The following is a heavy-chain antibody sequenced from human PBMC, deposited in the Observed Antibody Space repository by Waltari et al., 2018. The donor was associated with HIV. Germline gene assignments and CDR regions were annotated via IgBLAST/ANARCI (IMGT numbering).Heavy chain of an antibody. V-gene: IGHV4-34*01. CDR3: ARLRVGATFEDALDI. Sequence: QVQLRQWGAGLLKPSETLSRTCAVYGGSFRGYYWSWVRQSPGKGLEWLGEINHIGTANYNPSLKSRLTLSVDTSKNQFSLRLASVTAADTALYYCARLRVGATFEDALDIWAQGTMVTVSA. CDR2: INHIGTA. D-gene: IGHD1-26*01. CDR1: GGSFRGYY. J-gene: IGHJ3*02.